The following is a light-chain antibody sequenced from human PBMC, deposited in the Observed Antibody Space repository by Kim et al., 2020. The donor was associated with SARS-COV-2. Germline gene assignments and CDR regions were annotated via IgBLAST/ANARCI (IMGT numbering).Light chain of an antibody. V-gene: IGLV1-40*01. J-gene: IGLJ3*02. Sequence: RVTISCYGTGSNIGSDYVVHWYHQLPGAAPKVVIYSNDKRPSGVPDRFSGSQSGPSASLAITGLQPDDEGYYYCQSYDSNLRGAVFGGRTRLTVL. CDR1: GSNIGSDYV. CDR2: SND. CDR3: QSYDSNLRGAV.